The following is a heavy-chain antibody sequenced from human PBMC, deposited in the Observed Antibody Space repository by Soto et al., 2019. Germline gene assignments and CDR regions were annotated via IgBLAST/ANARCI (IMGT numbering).Heavy chain of an antibody. Sequence: ICRASCGDTLNIYAITLSLKTPGQGLDWMGGIIPIFGTANYAQKFQGRVTITADESTSTAYMELSSLRSEDTAVYYCARDSDTDMVLNHYYYCMDVGCQVTTVTVS. CDR2: IIPIFGTA. CDR3: ARDSDTDMVLNHYYYCMDV. CDR1: GDTLNIYA. D-gene: IGHD5-18*01. V-gene: IGHV1-69*01. J-gene: IGHJ6*02.